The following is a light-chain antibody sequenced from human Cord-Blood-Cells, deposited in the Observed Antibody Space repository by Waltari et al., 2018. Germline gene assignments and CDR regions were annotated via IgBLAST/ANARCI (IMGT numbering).Light chain of an antibody. Sequence: QSALTQPASVSGSPGQSITISCTGTSNDVGGYNYVSWYQQHPGKAPKLMIYDVSNRPSGVSNRFSGSKSGNTASLTISGLQAEDEAEYYCSSYTSSSTWVFGGGTKLTVL. J-gene: IGLJ3*02. CDR1: SNDVGGYNY. CDR3: SSYTSSSTWV. CDR2: DVS. V-gene: IGLV2-14*01.